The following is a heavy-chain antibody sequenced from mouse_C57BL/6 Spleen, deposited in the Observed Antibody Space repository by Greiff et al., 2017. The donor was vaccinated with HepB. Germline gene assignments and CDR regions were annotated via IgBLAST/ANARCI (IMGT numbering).Heavy chain of an antibody. J-gene: IGHJ1*03. Sequence: EVQGVESGGGLVKPGGSLKLSCAASGFTFSSYAMSWVRQTPEKRLEWVATISDGGSYTYYPDNVKGRFTISRDNAKNNLYLQMSHLKSEDTAMYYCARDSPITTVVDWYFDVWGTGTTVTVSS. CDR3: ARDSPITTVVDWYFDV. V-gene: IGHV5-4*01. CDR1: GFTFSSYA. D-gene: IGHD1-1*01. CDR2: ISDGGSYT.